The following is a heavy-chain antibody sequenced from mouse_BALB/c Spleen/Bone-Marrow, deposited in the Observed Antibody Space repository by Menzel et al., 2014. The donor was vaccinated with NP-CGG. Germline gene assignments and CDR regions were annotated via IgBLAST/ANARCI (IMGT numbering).Heavy chain of an antibody. D-gene: IGHD4-1*02. Sequence: EVQLVESGGGLVQPGGSLRLSCTTSGFTFTNYFMTWVRQPTGKALEWLGFIRNKANGYTTEYNPSVKGRFTISRDNSQGIFYLQMNTLRAEDSAIYYCARDYNCYCDFGGQVTILTVSS. V-gene: IGHV7-3*02. CDR1: GFTFTNYF. CDR2: IRNKANGYTT. CDR3: ARDYNCYCDF. J-gene: IGHJ2*01.